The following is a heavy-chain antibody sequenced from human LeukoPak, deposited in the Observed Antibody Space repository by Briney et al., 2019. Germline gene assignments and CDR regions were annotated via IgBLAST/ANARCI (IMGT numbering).Heavy chain of an antibody. J-gene: IGHJ5*02. CDR1: GGSISSYY. CDR2: IYYSGST. CDR3: ARLNALYCGGDCYSLNWFDP. Sequence: SETLSLTCTVSGGSISSYYWSWIRQPPGKGLEWIGHIYYSGSTNYNPSLKSRVTISVDTSKNQFSLKLSSVTAADTAVYYCARLNALYCGGDCYSLNWFDPWGQGTLVTVSS. D-gene: IGHD2-21*02. V-gene: IGHV4-59*01.